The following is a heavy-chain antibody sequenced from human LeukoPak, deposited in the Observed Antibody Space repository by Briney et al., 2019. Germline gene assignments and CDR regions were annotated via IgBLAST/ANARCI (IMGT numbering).Heavy chain of an antibody. J-gene: IGHJ3*02. Sequence: SETLSLTCTVSGGSISSGGYYWSWIRQHPGKGLEWIGYIYYSGSTYYNPSLKSRVTISVDTSKSQFSLKLSSVTAADTAVYYCARIALEYCSGGSCYSGAFDIWGQGTMVTVSS. D-gene: IGHD2-15*01. CDR1: GGSISSGGYY. CDR3: ARIALEYCSGGSCYSGAFDI. CDR2: IYYSGST. V-gene: IGHV4-31*03.